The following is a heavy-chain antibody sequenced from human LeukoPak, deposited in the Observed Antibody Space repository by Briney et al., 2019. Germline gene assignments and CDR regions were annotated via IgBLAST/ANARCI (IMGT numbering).Heavy chain of an antibody. CDR2: INWNGGRT. J-gene: IGHJ5*02. D-gene: IGHD6-13*01. CDR1: GFTFDDYG. Sequence: GGSLRLSCAASGFTFDDYGMSWVRQAPGKGLEWVSGINWNGGRTGYADSVKGRFTTSRDNAKNFLYLQMNSLRAEDTAFYHCARDGIRSSWLGNWFDPWGQGTLVTVSS. V-gene: IGHV3-20*01. CDR3: ARDGIRSSWLGNWFDP.